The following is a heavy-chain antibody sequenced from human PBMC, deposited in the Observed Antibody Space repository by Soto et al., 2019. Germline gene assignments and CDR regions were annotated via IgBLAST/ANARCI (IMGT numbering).Heavy chain of an antibody. J-gene: IGHJ4*02. V-gene: IGHV4-39*07. Sequence: SETLSLTCTVSGDSISSSSGYWGWIRQPPGKGLEWIGNMYSSGSPYYNPSLKSRVTISVDTSKNQFSLKLSSVTAADTAVYYCARVPDYWGQGTLVTVSS. CDR2: MYSSGSP. CDR1: GDSISSSSGY. CDR3: ARVPDY.